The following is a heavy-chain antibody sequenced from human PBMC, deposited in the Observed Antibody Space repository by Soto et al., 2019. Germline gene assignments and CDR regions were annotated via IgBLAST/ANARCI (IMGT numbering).Heavy chain of an antibody. CDR1: GFTFTSSA. J-gene: IGHJ6*02. CDR2: IVVGSGNT. CDR3: AAGYDSSGYSNYYYYYGMDV. V-gene: IGHV1-58*01. Sequence: ASVKVSCKASGFTFTSSAVQWVRQARGQRLEWIGWIVVGSGNTNYAQKFQERVTITRDMSTSTAYMELSSLRSEDTAVYYCAAGYDSSGYSNYYYYYGMDVWGQGTTVTVSS. D-gene: IGHD3-22*01.